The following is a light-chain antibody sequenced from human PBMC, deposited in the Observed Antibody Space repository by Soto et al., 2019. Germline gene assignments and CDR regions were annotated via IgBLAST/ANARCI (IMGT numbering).Light chain of an antibody. CDR1: SSDIGGYNY. Sequence: QSALTQPPSASGSPGQSVTISCTGTSSDIGGYNYVSWYQQHPGKAPKVQISQVNKRPSGVPDRFSGSKSGDTASLTVSGLQAEDEADYYCTSYGGSMNLVFGGGTKLTVL. CDR3: TSYGGSMNLV. CDR2: QVN. V-gene: IGLV2-8*01. J-gene: IGLJ2*01.